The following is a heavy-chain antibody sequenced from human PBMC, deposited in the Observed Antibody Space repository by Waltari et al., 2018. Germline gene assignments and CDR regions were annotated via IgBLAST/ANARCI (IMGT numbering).Heavy chain of an antibody. CDR1: GYTFTSYG. CDR3: ARDFLRYFTYPDAFDI. J-gene: IGHJ3*02. V-gene: IGHV1-18*01. CDR2: ISAYNGNT. Sequence: QVQLVQSGAAVKKPAASVKVSSNASGYTFTSYGISCVRQPPGQGLEWMGWISAYNGNTNYAQKLQGRVTMTTDTSTSTAYMGLRSLSSDDTAVYYCARDFLRYFTYPDAFDIWGQGTMVTVSS. D-gene: IGHD3-9*01.